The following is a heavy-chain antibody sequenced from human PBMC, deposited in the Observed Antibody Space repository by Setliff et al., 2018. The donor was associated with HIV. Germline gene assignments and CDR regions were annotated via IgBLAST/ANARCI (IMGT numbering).Heavy chain of an antibody. CDR2: IYYSGSI. J-gene: IGHJ6*03. V-gene: IGHV4-31*03. CDR3: ARGFRAEYYYYFYMDV. Sequence: PSETLSLTCTFSGGSISSGSYYWTWIRQHPGKALEWIGYIYYSGSIYYNPSLQSRITISVDTSKNQFSLRLTSVTAADTAVYYCARGFRAEYYYYFYMDVWGEGATVTVSS. CDR1: GGSISSGSYY.